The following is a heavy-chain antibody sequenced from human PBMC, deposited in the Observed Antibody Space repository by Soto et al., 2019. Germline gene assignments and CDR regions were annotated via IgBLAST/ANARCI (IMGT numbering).Heavy chain of an antibody. D-gene: IGHD2-8*01. J-gene: IGHJ6*02. CDR1: GYTFTRYG. CDR2: ISGYNGDT. CDR3: AKNGQPPYYYDGMDV. Sequence: QGQLVQSGAEVKKPGASVKVSCKASGYTFTRYGISWVRQAPGQGLEWMGWISGYNGDTNDAQKFQGRVTMTVDKSTTTAYMELRSLTSDDRAVYYCAKNGQPPYYYDGMDVWGQGTTVTVSS. V-gene: IGHV1-18*01.